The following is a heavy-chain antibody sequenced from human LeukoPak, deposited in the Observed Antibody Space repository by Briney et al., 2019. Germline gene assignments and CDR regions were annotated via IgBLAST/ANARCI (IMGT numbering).Heavy chain of an antibody. Sequence: GGSLRLSCAASGFTFNDYAMSWVRQAPGKGLEWVSVIYSGGSTYYADSVKGRFTISRDNSKNTLYLQMNSLRAEDTAVYYCATVQRVVPAAIDLGAFDIWGQGTMVTVSS. J-gene: IGHJ3*02. D-gene: IGHD2-2*02. CDR1: GFTFNDYA. CDR2: IYSGGST. V-gene: IGHV3-53*01. CDR3: ATVQRVVPAAIDLGAFDI.